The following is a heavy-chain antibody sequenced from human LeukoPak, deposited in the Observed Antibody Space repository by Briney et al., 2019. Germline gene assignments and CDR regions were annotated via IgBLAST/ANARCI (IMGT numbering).Heavy chain of an antibody. Sequence: ASVKGSCKASGGTFSSYAISWVRQAPGQGLEWMGGIIPIFGTANYAQKFQGRVTITADESTSTAYMELSSLRSEDTAVYYCARDWGDSSSLLYHYYYMDVWGKGTTVTVSS. CDR1: GGTFSSYA. CDR2: IIPIFGTA. J-gene: IGHJ6*03. CDR3: ARDWGDSSSLLYHYYYMDV. V-gene: IGHV1-69*13. D-gene: IGHD6-6*01.